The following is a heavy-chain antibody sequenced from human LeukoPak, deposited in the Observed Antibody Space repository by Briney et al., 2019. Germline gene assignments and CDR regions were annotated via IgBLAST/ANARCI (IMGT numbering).Heavy chain of an antibody. V-gene: IGHV4-34*01. J-gene: IGHJ4*02. CDR3: AGARAGHFDY. CDR1: GGSFSGYY. CDR2: INHSGST. Sequence: SETLALTFAVYGGSFSGYYWSWIRQPPGKGLEWIGEINHSGSTNYNPSLKSRVTISVDTSKNQFSLKLSSVTAADTAVYYCAGARAGHFDYWGQGTLVTVSS.